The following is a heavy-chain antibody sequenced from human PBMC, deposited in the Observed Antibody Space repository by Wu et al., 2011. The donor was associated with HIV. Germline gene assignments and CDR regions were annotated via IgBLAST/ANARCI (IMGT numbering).Heavy chain of an antibody. CDR1: GGTFSSEA. CDR2: IIPMLNT. J-gene: IGHJ4*02. V-gene: IGHV1-69*15. D-gene: IGHD6-19*01. Sequence: KPGSSVKVSCKASGGTFSSEAFSWVRQAPGQGLEWMGRIIPMLNTSLRREFLGRVSIDADESTNTAYLELSSLRSDDTAIFYCARAGSAWKPFDSWGQGTLVTVSP. CDR3: ARAGSAWKPFDS.